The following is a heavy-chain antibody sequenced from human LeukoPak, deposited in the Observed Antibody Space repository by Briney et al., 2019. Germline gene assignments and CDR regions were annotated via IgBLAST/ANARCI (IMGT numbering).Heavy chain of an antibody. CDR2: ISSHGSNK. CDR1: GFTFNSYS. V-gene: IGHV3-30*18. D-gene: IGHD3-3*01. CDR3: SKQLAEWSPPFAH. J-gene: IGHJ4*02. Sequence: PGRSLRLSCAASGFTFNSYSMHWVRQAPGKGLKWVAVISSHGSNKDYADSVKGRFTISRDNSKNTLYLQMNSLRAEDTAVYYCSKQLAEWSPPFAHWGRGTLVPVPS.